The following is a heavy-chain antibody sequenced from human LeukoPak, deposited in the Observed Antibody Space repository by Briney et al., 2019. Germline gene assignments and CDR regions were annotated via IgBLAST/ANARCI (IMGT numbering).Heavy chain of an antibody. Sequence: SETLSLTCAVYGGSFSGYYWSWIRQPPGKGPEWIGEINHSGSTNYNPSLKSRVTISVDTSKNQFSLKLSPVTAADTAVYYCARDGTMVRGSYYYYGMDVWGQGTTVTVSS. V-gene: IGHV4-34*01. CDR2: INHSGST. D-gene: IGHD3-10*01. CDR1: GGSFSGYY. J-gene: IGHJ6*02. CDR3: ARDGTMVRGSYYYYGMDV.